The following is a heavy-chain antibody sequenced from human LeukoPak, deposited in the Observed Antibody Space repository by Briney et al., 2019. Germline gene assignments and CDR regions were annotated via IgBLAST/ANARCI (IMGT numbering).Heavy chain of an antibody. Sequence: GGSLRLSCAASGFTFSGYAMSWVRQAPGKGLDWVSAISGGGGSTYYADSVMGRFTISRDNSRNTLYLQMNSLRAEDTAIYYCARRSSMIVAFDIWGQGTLVTVSS. J-gene: IGHJ3*02. V-gene: IGHV3-23*01. CDR2: ISGGGGST. D-gene: IGHD2/OR15-2a*01. CDR3: ARRSSMIVAFDI. CDR1: GFTFSGYA.